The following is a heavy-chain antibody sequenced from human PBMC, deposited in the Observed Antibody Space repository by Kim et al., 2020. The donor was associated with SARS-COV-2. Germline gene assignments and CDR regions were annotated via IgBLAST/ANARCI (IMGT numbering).Heavy chain of an antibody. Sequence: SETLSLTCAVYGESFSGFYWSWVRQPPGKGLEWLGEINDSGRTSQNPALKSRVTVSADTSKNQFSLKLSPLTSADTAAYYFSRRDLFRGIDYWGQGTLVT. CDR3: SRRDLFRGIDY. D-gene: IGHD3-10*01. J-gene: IGHJ4*02. CDR2: INDSGRT. CDR1: GESFSGFY. V-gene: IGHV4-34*01.